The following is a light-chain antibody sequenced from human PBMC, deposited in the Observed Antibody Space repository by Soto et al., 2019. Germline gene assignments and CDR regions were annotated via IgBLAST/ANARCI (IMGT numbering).Light chain of an antibody. CDR2: RNT. Sequence: QSVLTQPPSASGTPGQRVTISCSGRTSNIGSNYVYWYQQLPGTAPKLLIYRNTQRPSGVPDRFSSSKSGTSASLAISGLRSGDEADYYCAAWDDSLRGVVFGGGTKLTVL. CDR3: AAWDDSLRGVV. J-gene: IGLJ2*01. V-gene: IGLV1-47*01. CDR1: TSNIGSNY.